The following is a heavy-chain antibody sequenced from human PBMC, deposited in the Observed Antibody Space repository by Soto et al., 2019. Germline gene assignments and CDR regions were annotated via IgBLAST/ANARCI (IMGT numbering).Heavy chain of an antibody. CDR3: ARGKPDSRTPYYFDY. V-gene: IGHV4-31*03. CDR1: GGSISSGGYY. D-gene: IGHD1-7*01. CDR2: IYYSGST. Sequence: QVQLQESGPGLVKPSQTLSLTCTVSGGSISSGGYYWRWIRQHPGKGLEWIGYIYYSGSTYYNPSLKSRVTISVDTSKNQFSLKLSSLTAADTAVYYCARGKPDSRTPYYFDYWGQGTLVTVSS. J-gene: IGHJ4*02.